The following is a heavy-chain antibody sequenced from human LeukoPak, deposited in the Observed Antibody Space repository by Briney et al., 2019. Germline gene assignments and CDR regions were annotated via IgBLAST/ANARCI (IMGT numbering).Heavy chain of an antibody. D-gene: IGHD3-16*01. J-gene: IGHJ4*02. Sequence: SETLSLTCTVSGYSINSAYYWGWIRQPPGKGLEWIGSMYHSGSTYYNPSLQSRVTISVDTSKNQFSLKLSSVTAADTAVYYCARQGVWGSYLDYWGQGTLVTVSS. CDR3: ARQGVWGSYLDY. CDR1: GYSINSAYY. CDR2: MYHSGST. V-gene: IGHV4-38-2*02.